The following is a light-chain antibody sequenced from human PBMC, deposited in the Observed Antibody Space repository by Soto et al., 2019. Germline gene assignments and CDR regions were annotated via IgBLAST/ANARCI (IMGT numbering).Light chain of an antibody. J-gene: IGKJ1*01. CDR1: QSVSNNY. Sequence: EIVLTHSPGTLSLSQGERATLSSRASQSVSNNYLAWYQQKRGQAPRLLIYDASNRATGIPARFSGSGSGTDFTLTISSLEPEDFAVYYCQQRSNSPWTFGQGTKVDIK. CDR3: QQRSNSPWT. V-gene: IGKV3-11*01. CDR2: DAS.